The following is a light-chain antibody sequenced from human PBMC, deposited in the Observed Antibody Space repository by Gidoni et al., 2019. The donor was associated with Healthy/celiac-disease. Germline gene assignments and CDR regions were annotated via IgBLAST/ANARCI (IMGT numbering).Light chain of an antibody. Sequence: DIVMTQSPDSLPVSLGERATINCKSSQSVLYSSNNKNYLAWYQQKPGQPPKRLIYWASTRESGVPDRFSGSGSGTDCTRTISSLQAEEVAVYYCQQYYSTPWTFGQGTKVEIK. CDR1: QSVLYSSNNKNY. J-gene: IGKJ1*01. CDR2: WAS. V-gene: IGKV4-1*01. CDR3: QQYYSTPWT.